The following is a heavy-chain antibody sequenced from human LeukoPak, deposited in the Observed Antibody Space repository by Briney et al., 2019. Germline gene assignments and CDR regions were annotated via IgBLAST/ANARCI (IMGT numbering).Heavy chain of an antibody. CDR3: ARRGGYSYGYFDY. J-gene: IGHJ4*02. CDR1: GGSISRGGYY. V-gene: IGHV4-31*03. D-gene: IGHD5-18*01. CDR2: IYYSGST. Sequence: SQTLSLTCTVSGGSISRGGYYWSSVRQHPGKGLEWIGYIYYSGSTYYNPSLTSRVTISVDTSKNQFSLKLSSVTAADTAVYYCARRGGYSYGYFDYWGQGTLVTVSS.